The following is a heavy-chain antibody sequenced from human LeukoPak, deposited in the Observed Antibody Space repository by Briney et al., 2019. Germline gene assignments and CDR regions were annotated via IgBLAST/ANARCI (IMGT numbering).Heavy chain of an antibody. CDR1: GFTFSNYE. Sequence: GGSLRLSCSGSGFTFSNYEMNWVRQAPGKGLEWVSFIYNGAIYYADSVKGRFITSRDNANNLLYLQMNRLRDEDTAIYYCARDAVATWSAFDLWGQGTMVTVYS. D-gene: IGHD5-12*01. V-gene: IGHV3-48*03. CDR2: IYNGAI. J-gene: IGHJ3*01. CDR3: ARDAVATWSAFDL.